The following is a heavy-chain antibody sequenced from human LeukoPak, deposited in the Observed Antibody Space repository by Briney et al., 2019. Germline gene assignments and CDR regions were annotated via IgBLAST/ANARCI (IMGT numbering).Heavy chain of an antibody. D-gene: IGHD5-24*01. V-gene: IGHV3-30*02. Sequence: PGGSLRLSCPASGFIFSSLGMHWVRQAPGKGLEWVAFVEHDGTTKYYADSVKGRFSISRDNSKNTLFLQMNSLRPDDTSMYYCVTDLHGVNWYVHWGQGTLVTVSS. CDR1: GFIFSSLG. CDR2: VEHDGTTK. J-gene: IGHJ5*02. CDR3: VTDLHGVNWYVH.